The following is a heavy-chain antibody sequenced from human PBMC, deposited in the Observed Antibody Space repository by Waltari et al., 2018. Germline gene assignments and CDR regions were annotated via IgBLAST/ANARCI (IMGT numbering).Heavy chain of an antibody. D-gene: IGHD6-6*01. CDR2: VNSEGTST. CDR3: TRSTSISNAFNI. CDR1: GFTFVSYW. V-gene: IGHV3-74*01. Sequence: EVQLVESGGGLVQPGGSLRLSGAASGFTFVSYWMHWVRQAPGKGLVWVSRVNSEGTSTSYADSVKGRFTISRDNAKNTLYLQMNSLRAEDTAVYYCTRSTSISNAFNIWGQGTMVTVSS. J-gene: IGHJ3*02.